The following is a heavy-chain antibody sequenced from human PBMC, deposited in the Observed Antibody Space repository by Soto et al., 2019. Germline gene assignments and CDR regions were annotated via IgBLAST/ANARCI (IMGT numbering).Heavy chain of an antibody. CDR3: TRDFQGPLDYGMDV. V-gene: IGHV3-7*01. D-gene: IGHD1-1*01. CDR1: GFTFSSYW. J-gene: IGHJ6*02. CDR2: VKYDGSQT. Sequence: GGSLRLTCADSGFTFSSYWMSWVRQAPGRGLEWVANVKYDGSQTYYVGSVKGRFTISRDNAKNSLYLQMNSLRAEDTAVYYCTRDFQGPLDYGMDVWGQGTTVTVSS.